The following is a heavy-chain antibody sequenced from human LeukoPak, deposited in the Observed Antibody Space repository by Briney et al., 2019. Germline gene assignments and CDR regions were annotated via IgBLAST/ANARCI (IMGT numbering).Heavy chain of an antibody. CDR3: ATAQYYYDSSGYYYFDY. CDR1: GYTLTELS. V-gene: IGHV1-24*01. J-gene: IGHJ4*02. D-gene: IGHD3-22*01. Sequence: GGSVQVSCKVSGYTLTELSMHWVRQAPGKGLEWMGGFDPEDGETIYAQKFQGRVTMTEDTSTDTAYMELSSLRSEDTAVYYCATAQYYYDSSGYYYFDYWGQGTLVTVSS. CDR2: FDPEDGET.